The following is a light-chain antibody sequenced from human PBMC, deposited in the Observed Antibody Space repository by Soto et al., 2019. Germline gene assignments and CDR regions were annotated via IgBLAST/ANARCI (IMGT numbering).Light chain of an antibody. CDR2: DVS. CDR1: SSDVGGYNY. Sequence: QSALTQPRSVSGSPGQSVTISCTGTSSDVGGYNYGSWYQQHPGKAPKLMIYDVSKRPSGVPDRFSGSKSGNTASLTISGLQAEDEADYYCCSYAGSSLYVFGTGTKLTVL. CDR3: CSYAGSSLYV. J-gene: IGLJ1*01. V-gene: IGLV2-11*01.